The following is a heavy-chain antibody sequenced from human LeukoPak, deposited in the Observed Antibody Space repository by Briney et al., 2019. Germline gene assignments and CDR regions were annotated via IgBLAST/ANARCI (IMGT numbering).Heavy chain of an antibody. Sequence: GGSLRLSCAASGFTFSNYGMNWVRQAPGKGREWVSIITSGVGITYYADSVKGRFTISRDNSKNTLYLQMNSLRAEDTAVYYCAKGDYYDFDYWGQGTLVTVSS. V-gene: IGHV3-23*01. D-gene: IGHD3-10*01. J-gene: IGHJ4*02. CDR1: GFTFSNYG. CDR2: ITSGVGIT. CDR3: AKGDYYDFDY.